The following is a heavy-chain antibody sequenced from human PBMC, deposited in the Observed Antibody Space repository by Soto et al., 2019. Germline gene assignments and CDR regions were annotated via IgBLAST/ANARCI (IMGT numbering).Heavy chain of an antibody. CDR2: INHCGGT. CDR1: GGSFSGYY. J-gene: IGHJ6*02. D-gene: IGHD3-3*02. Sequence: QVQPEQWGAGLLKPSETLSLTCAVYGGSFSGYYWTWIRQAPGKGLEWIGEINHCGGTNYNSSLKSRVTISVDTSKNQFSLILYSVTAADTPVYYCARDRQYYQFWSGCQNEGPCAMNVWGQGTTVTVSS. V-gene: IGHV4-34*02. CDR3: ARDRQYYQFWSGCQNEGPCAMNV.